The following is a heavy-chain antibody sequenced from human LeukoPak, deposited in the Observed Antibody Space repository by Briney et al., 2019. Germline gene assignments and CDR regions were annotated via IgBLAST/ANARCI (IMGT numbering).Heavy chain of an antibody. D-gene: IGHD3-22*01. J-gene: IGHJ4*02. Sequence: GGSLRLSCAVSGFTFSSYAMSWVRQAPGKGLEWVSAISGSGGSTYYADSVKGRFTISRDNSKNTLYLQMNSLRAEDTAVYYCARRNYYDSSGYYHYFDYWGQGTLVTVSS. CDR1: GFTFSSYA. CDR3: ARRNYYDSSGYYHYFDY. V-gene: IGHV3-23*01. CDR2: ISGSGGST.